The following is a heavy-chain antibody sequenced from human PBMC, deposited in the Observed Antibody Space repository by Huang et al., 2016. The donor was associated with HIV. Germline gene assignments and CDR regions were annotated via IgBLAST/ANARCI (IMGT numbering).Heavy chain of an antibody. J-gene: IGHJ4*02. CDR2: ISPLFNTT. V-gene: IGHV1-69*13. Sequence: QVQLVQSGTEVKKPGSSVKVSCKSSGGTFRTSAFSWVRQAPGQGLEWMGGISPLFNTTNDAQRFQGRVTIIADESTSTAYMELSSLRDDDTAVYYCARDEGGRYCSSISCYFVYWGQGTMVTVSS. D-gene: IGHD2-2*01. CDR3: ARDEGGRYCSSISCYFVY. CDR1: GGTFRTSA.